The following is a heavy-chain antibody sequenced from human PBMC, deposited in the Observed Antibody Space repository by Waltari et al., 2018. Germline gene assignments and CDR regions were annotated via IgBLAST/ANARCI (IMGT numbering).Heavy chain of an antibody. D-gene: IGHD2-8*02. Sequence: QVQLVESGGGVVQPGGSLRLSWAASGFTFSSYGMHWVRQAPGKGLEWVAFIRYDGSNKYYADSVKGRFTISRDNSKNTLYLQMNSLRAEDTAVYYCAKGPVVYAIHWGQGTLVTVSS. V-gene: IGHV3-30*02. CDR1: GFTFSSYG. CDR2: IRYDGSNK. CDR3: AKGPVVYAIH. J-gene: IGHJ4*02.